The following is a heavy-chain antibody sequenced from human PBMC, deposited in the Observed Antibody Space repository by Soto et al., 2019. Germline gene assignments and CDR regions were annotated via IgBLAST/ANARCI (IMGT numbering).Heavy chain of an antibody. CDR2: ISGSGGST. Sequence: GGSLRLSCAASGFTFSSYAMSWVRQAPGKGLKWVSAISGSGGSTYYADSVKGRFTISRDNSKNTLYLQMNSLRAEDTAVYYCAKVARPRDRSPGKGPFDPWGQGTLVTVSS. CDR1: GFTFSSYA. D-gene: IGHD6-6*01. V-gene: IGHV3-23*01. CDR3: AKVARPRDRSPGKGPFDP. J-gene: IGHJ5*02.